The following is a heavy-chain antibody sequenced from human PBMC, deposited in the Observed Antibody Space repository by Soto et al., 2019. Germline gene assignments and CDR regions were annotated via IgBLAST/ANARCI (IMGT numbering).Heavy chain of an antibody. D-gene: IGHD1-1*01. J-gene: IGHJ3*01. Sequence: GGALRLAATALGVTVSGKRYVAWVRQAPGKGMEWITALYDVAGTFCADSVKGRFTTSSDSSKTTVYLQMNGLRPDDTAVYYCASWHEREHAYDVWGRGTTVPVSS. CDR2: LYDVAGT. V-gene: IGHV3-53*01. CDR3: ASWHEREHAYDV. CDR1: GVTVSGKRY.